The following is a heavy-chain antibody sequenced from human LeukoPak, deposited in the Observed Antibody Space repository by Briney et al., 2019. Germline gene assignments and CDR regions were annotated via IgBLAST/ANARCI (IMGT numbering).Heavy chain of an antibody. V-gene: IGHV3-21*04. CDR2: ISSSSYYI. J-gene: IGHJ6*03. Sequence: GGSLSLSCAASGFTFSSYTINWVRQAPGKGLEWVSSISSSSYYIYYADSVRGRFTISRDNSKNTLYLQLNSLRAEDTAVYYCAKGSYCSSTSCYTDYYYYMDVWGKGTTVTVSS. CDR1: GFTFSSYT. D-gene: IGHD2-2*01. CDR3: AKGSYCSSTSCYTDYYYYMDV.